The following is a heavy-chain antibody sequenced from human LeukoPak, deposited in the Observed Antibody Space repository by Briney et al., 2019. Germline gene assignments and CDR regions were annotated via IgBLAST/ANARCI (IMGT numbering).Heavy chain of an antibody. CDR3: ASRTASGYYYYMDV. J-gene: IGHJ6*03. CDR2: FYYSGNT. Sequence: PSETLSLTCTVSGGSISSYYWSWIRQPPGKGLEWIGYFYYSGNTNYNPSLKSRVTMSVDTSRNQFSLKLSSVTAADTAVYYCASRTASGYYYYMDVWGKGTTVTVSS. CDR1: GGSISSYY. V-gene: IGHV4-59*08. D-gene: IGHD5-18*01.